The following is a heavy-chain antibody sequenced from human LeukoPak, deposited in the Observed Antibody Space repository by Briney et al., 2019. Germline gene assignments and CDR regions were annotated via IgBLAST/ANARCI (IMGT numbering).Heavy chain of an antibody. Sequence: GESLKISCKGSGYSFTSYWIGWVRQMPGKGLEWMGIIYPGDSDTRYSPSFQGQVTISADKSISTAYLQWSSLKASDTAMYYCARERLGFLTGSDPYYFDYWGQGTLVTVSS. D-gene: IGHD3-9*01. CDR1: GYSFTSYW. CDR2: IYPGDSDT. CDR3: ARERLGFLTGSDPYYFDY. V-gene: IGHV5-51*01. J-gene: IGHJ4*02.